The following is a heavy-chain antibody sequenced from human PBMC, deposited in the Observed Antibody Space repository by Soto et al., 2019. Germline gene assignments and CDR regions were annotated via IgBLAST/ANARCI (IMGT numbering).Heavy chain of an antibody. CDR2: IYYSGST. D-gene: IGHD6-25*01. CDR3: ARCLPGERAEYFQH. Sequence: SETLSLTCTVSGGSIISSSYYWVWIRQPPGKGLEWLGSIYYSGSTYYNPSLKSRVTISVDTSKNQFSLKLSSVTAADTAVYYCARCLPGERAEYFQHWGQGTLVTVSS. V-gene: IGHV4-39*01. CDR1: GGSIISSSYY. J-gene: IGHJ1*01.